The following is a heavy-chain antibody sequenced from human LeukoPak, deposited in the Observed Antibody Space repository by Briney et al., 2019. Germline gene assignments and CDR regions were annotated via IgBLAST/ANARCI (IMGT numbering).Heavy chain of an antibody. D-gene: IGHD1-7*01. CDR3: ARGQLELFSLDDY. CDR1: GYTFTSTG. CDR2: ISAYNGNT. Sequence: GAAVQVPCKASGYTFTSTGVSWVRRPPGQGREGMGWISAYNGNTNYAQKLQGRVTMTTDTSTSTAYMELRSLRSDDTAVYYCARGQLELFSLDDYWGQGTLVTVSS. V-gene: IGHV1-18*01. J-gene: IGHJ4*02.